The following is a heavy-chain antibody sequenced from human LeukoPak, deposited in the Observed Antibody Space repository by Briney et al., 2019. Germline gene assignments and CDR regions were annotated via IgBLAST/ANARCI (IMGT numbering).Heavy chain of an antibody. J-gene: IGHJ5*02. CDR3: VRGDYSPGFDP. V-gene: IGHV4-34*01. D-gene: IGHD3-10*01. CDR2: INHSGST. CDR1: GGSFSGYY. Sequence: SETLSLTCAVYGGSFSGYYWSWIRQPPGKGLEWIGEINHSGSTNYNPSLKSRVTISVDTSKNQFSLKLSSVTAADTAVYYCVRGDYSPGFDPWGQGTLVTVSS.